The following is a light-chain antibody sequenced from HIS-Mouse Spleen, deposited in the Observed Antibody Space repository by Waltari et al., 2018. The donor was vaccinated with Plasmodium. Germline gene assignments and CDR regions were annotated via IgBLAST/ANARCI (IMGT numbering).Light chain of an antibody. J-gene: IGLJ3*02. Sequence: SYELTQPSSVSVSPGQTARITCSGDVLAKNYARWFQQKPGQAPVLVIYKDSDRPSGIPERFSGSSSGTTVTLTISGAQVEDEADYYCYSAADNNLVFGGGTKLTVL. V-gene: IGLV3-27*01. CDR2: KDS. CDR3: YSAADNNLV. CDR1: VLAKNY.